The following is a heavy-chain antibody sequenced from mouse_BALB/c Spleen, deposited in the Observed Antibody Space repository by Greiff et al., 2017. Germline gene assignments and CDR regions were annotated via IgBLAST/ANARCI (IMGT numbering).Heavy chain of an antibody. J-gene: IGHJ4*01. Sequence: EVKVVESGGGLVQPGGSMKLSCVASGFTFSNYWMNWVRQSPEKGLEWVAEIRLKSNNYATHYAESVKGRFTISRDDSKSSVYLQMNNLRAEDTGIYYCTRNGYFAMDYWGQGTSVTVSS. CDR3: TRNGYFAMDY. V-gene: IGHV6-6*02. CDR1: GFTFSNYW. CDR2: IRLKSNNYAT.